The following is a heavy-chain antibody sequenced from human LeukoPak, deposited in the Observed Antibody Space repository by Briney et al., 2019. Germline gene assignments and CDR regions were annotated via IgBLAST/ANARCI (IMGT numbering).Heavy chain of an antibody. D-gene: IGHD3-3*01. CDR3: ARGGAYDFWSGYYGYNWFDP. Sequence: SETLSLTCTVSGGSISSSSYYWGWIRQPPGKGLEWIGSIYYSGSTYYNPSLKSRVTISVDTSKNQFSLKLSSVTAADTAVYYCARGGAYDFWSGYYGYNWFDPWGQGALVTVSS. V-gene: IGHV4-39*07. CDR2: IYYSGST. J-gene: IGHJ5*02. CDR1: GGSISSSSYY.